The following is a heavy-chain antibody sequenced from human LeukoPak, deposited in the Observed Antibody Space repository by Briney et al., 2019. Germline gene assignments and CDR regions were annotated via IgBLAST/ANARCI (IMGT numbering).Heavy chain of an antibody. Sequence: GGSLRLSCAASGFTFNSYAMSWVRQAPGKGLEWVSTIRSGGGSTYYADSVKGRFTISRDNSKNTLYMQMNSLRAEDTAVYYCAKGRPGFDYWGQGTPVTVSS. CDR2: IRSGGGST. J-gene: IGHJ4*02. V-gene: IGHV3-23*01. CDR1: GFTFNSYA. CDR3: AKGRPGFDY.